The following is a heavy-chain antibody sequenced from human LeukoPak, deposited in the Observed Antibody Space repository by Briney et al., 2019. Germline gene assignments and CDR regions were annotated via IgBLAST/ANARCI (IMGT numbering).Heavy chain of an antibody. D-gene: IGHD5-12*01. V-gene: IGHV4-34*01. J-gene: IGHJ4*02. CDR2: INHSGST. Sequence: MPSETLSLTCAVYGGSFSGYYWSWIRQPPGKGLEWIGEINHSGSTNYNPSLKSRVTISVDTSKNQFSLKLSSVTAADTAVYYCASTWISNWGQGTLVTVSS. CDR3: ASTWISN. CDR1: GGSFSGYY.